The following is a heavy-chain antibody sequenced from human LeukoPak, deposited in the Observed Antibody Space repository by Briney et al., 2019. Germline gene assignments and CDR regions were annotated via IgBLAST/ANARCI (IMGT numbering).Heavy chain of an antibody. CDR2: INPNSGGT. CDR3: ARTAGGSGTPLDY. CDR1: GYTFTGYY. J-gene: IGHJ4*02. V-gene: IGHV1-2*02. D-gene: IGHD3-10*01. Sequence: ASVKVSCKASGYTFTGYYMHWVRQAPGQGLEWMGWINPNSGGTNYAQKFQGRVTMTRDTSISTAYMELSRLRSDDTAVYYCARTAGGSGTPLDYWGQGTLVTVSS.